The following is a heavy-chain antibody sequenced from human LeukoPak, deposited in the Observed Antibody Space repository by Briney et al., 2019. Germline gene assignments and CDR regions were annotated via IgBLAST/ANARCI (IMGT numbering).Heavy chain of an antibody. CDR1: GFTFSSYA. V-gene: IGHV3-23*01. CDR2: ISGSGGST. Sequence: GGSLRLSCAASGFTFSSYAMSWVRQAPGKGLEWVSGISGSGGSTYYADSVKGRFTISRDNSKNTLNLQMNSLRAEDTAVYYCARDSTSMVSSHFDYWGLGTLVTVSS. D-gene: IGHD5-18*01. CDR3: ARDSTSMVSSHFDY. J-gene: IGHJ4*02.